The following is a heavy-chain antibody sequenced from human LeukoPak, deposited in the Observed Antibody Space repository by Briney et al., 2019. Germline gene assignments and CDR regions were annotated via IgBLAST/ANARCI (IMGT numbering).Heavy chain of an antibody. Sequence: KPSETLPLTCTVSGGSISTTNYYWGWIRQSPGKGLEWFGCVYYSGSTYYNPSLKSRVTISVDTSQNQFSLKLSSVTAADTAVYYCARGGDTYYHDYWGQGTLVTVSS. V-gene: IGHV4-39*07. CDR3: ARGGDTYYHDY. J-gene: IGHJ4*02. CDR1: GGSISTTNYY. CDR2: VYYSGST. D-gene: IGHD3-10*01.